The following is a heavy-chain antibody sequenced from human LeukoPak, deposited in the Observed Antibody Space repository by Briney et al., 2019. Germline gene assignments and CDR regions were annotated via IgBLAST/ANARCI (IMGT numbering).Heavy chain of an antibody. CDR3: ALIAVAATDY. V-gene: IGHV3-23*01. CDR1: GFRFTGYA. D-gene: IGHD6-19*01. CDR2: IISSGGGT. J-gene: IGHJ4*02. Sequence: GGSLRLSCVVSGFRFTGYAMSWVRQAPGKGLEWVSAIISSGGGTSYADSVKGRFTISRDNAKNSLYLQMNSLTAEDTAVYYCALIAVAATDYWGQGTLVTVSS.